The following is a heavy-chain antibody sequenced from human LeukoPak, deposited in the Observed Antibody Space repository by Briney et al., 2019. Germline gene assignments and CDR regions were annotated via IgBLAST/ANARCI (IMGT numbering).Heavy chain of an antibody. CDR3: ARDFGYSSSTYFDY. D-gene: IGHD6-6*01. J-gene: IGHJ4*02. CDR1: GGTFSSYA. CDR2: IIPIFGTA. V-gene: IGHV1-69*01. Sequence: SVKVSCKASGGTFSSYAISWVRQAPGQGLEWTGGIIPIFGTANYAQKFQGRVTITADESTSTAYMELSSLRSEDTAVYYCARDFGYSSSTYFDYWGQGTLVTVSS.